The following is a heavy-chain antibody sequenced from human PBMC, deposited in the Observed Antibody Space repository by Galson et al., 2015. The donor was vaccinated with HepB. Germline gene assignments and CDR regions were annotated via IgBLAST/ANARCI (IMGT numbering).Heavy chain of an antibody. Sequence: LSLTCTVSGGSISSSGYYWSWIRQHPGKGLEWIGYIYYSGSTYYNPSLKSRVTISVDTSKNQFSLKLSSVTAADTAVYYCARQSVWGYCSSTSCPAPGWFDPWGQGTLVTVSS. CDR2: IYYSGST. J-gene: IGHJ5*02. CDR3: ARQSVWGYCSSTSCPAPGWFDP. D-gene: IGHD2-2*01. V-gene: IGHV4-31*03. CDR1: GGSISSSGYY.